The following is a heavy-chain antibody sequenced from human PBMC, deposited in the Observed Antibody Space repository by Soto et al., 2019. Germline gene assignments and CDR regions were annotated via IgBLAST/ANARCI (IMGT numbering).Heavy chain of an antibody. V-gene: IGHV3-74*01. J-gene: IGHJ4*02. CDR1: GFTFTSYW. Sequence: GGSLRLSCAASGFTFTSYWMHWVRQAPGKGLVWVSRINPYGSITNYADSVKGQFTISRDNAKNTVYLQMNSLRVEDTAVYYCARGAGSAYYVDSWGQGTLVTVSS. CDR2: INPYGSIT. CDR3: ARGAGSAYYVDS. D-gene: IGHD3-22*01.